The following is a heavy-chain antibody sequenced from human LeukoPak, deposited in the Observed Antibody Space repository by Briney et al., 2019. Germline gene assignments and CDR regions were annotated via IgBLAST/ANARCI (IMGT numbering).Heavy chain of an antibody. CDR1: GFTFSSYA. D-gene: IGHD5-18*01. J-gene: IGHJ4*02. Sequence: GGSLRLSCAASGFTFSSYAMHWVRQAPGKGLEWVAVISYDGSNKYYADSVKGRFTISRDNSKNTLYLQMNSLRAEDTAVYYCARGRADTAMVTRRVFDYWGQGTLVTVSS. V-gene: IGHV3-30-3*01. CDR3: ARGRADTAMVTRRVFDY. CDR2: ISYDGSNK.